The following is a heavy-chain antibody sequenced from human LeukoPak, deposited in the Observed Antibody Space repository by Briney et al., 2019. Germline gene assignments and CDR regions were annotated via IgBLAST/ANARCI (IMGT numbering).Heavy chain of an antibody. Sequence: SETLSLTCTVSGGSINSYYWSWIRQPAGKGLEWIGRIYTSGSTNYNPSLKSRVTMSVDTSKNQFSLKLSSVTAADTAVYYCARDRVATIPEYNWFDPWGQGTLVTVSS. V-gene: IGHV4-4*07. CDR1: GGSINSYY. CDR2: IYTSGST. J-gene: IGHJ5*02. D-gene: IGHD5-12*01. CDR3: ARDRVATIPEYNWFDP.